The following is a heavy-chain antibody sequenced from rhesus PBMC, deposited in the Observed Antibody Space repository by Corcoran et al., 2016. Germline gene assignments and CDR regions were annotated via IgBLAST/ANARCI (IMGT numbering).Heavy chain of an antibody. CDR1: GGSISSSY. V-gene: IGHV4-169*01. CDR2: IYGSGSST. D-gene: IGHD3-34*01. Sequence: QLQLQESGPGLVKPSETLSVTCAVSGGSISSSYWSWIRQAPGKGLEWIGYIYGSGSSTNYNPYLKSRVTLSVDTSKTQLSLKLSSVTTADTAVYYCARASNWGDYSDGLDSWGHGVVVTVS. J-gene: IGHJ6*01. CDR3: ARASNWGDYSDGLDS.